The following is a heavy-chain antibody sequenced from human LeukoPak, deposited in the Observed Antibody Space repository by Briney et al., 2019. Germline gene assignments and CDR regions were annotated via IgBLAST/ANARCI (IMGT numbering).Heavy chain of an antibody. CDR1: GYTFTSYY. D-gene: IGHD3-9*01. V-gene: IGHV1-18*04. J-gene: IGHJ4*02. CDR2: ISAYNGNT. CDR3: ARGDDILTGYYRGFDY. Sequence: ASVKVSCKASGYTFTSYYMHWVRQAPGQGLEWMGWISAYNGNTNYAQNLQGRVTMTTDTSTSTGYMELRSLRSDDTAVYYCARGDDILTGYYRGFDYWGQGTLVTVSS.